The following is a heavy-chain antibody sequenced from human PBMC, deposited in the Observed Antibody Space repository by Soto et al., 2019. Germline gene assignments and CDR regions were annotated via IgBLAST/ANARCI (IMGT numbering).Heavy chain of an antibody. Sequence: KTSETLSLTCTVSGGSISSYYWSWIRQPAGKGLEWIGRIYTSGSTNYNPSLKSRVTMSVDTSKNQFSLKLSSVTAADTAVYYCARDTRDNYYDSSGYRNWFDPWGQGTRVTVSS. J-gene: IGHJ5*02. CDR1: GGSISSYY. CDR3: ARDTRDNYYDSSGYRNWFDP. V-gene: IGHV4-4*07. D-gene: IGHD3-22*01. CDR2: IYTSGST.